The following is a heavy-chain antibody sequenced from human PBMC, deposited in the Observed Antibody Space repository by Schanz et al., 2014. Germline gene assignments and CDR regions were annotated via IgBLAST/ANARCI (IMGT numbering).Heavy chain of an antibody. V-gene: IGHV3-23*01. CDR3: ARPVATILGAFDY. Sequence: EVQLLESGGGLVQPGGSLRLSCAASGFTFSSYAMTWVRQAPGKGLEWVSAISGSGGSTHYADSVKGRFTISRDNSKNTLYLQMNSLRAEDTAVYYCARPVATILGAFDYWGQGTLVTVSS. J-gene: IGHJ4*02. D-gene: IGHD5-12*01. CDR1: GFTFSSYA. CDR2: ISGSGGST.